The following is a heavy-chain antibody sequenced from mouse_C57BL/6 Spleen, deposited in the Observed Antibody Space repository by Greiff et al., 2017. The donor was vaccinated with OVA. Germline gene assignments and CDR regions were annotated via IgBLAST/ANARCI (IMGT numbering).Heavy chain of an antibody. V-gene: IGHV1-52*01. CDR2: IDPSDSET. CDR1: GYTFTSYW. D-gene: IGHD4-1*01. CDR3: ARFWDESWFAY. Sequence: QVQLQQPGAELVRPGSSVKLSCKASGYTFTSYWMHWVKQRPIQGLEWIGNIDPSDSETHYNQKFKDKATVTVDKSSSTAYMQLSSLTSEDSAVYYCARFWDESWFAYWGQGTLVTVSA. J-gene: IGHJ3*01.